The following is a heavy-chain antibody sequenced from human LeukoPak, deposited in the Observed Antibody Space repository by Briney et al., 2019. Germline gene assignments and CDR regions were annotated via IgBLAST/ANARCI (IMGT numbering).Heavy chain of an antibody. J-gene: IGHJ6*03. CDR2: IWHDGTNQ. V-gene: IGHV3-33*03. Sequence: GGSLRLSCAASGFSFSNYGMHWVRQAPGKGLEWVAVIWHDGTNQHYVDSVKGRFTVSRDNSKNTLYLQMNSLRGEDTAVYYCGKWSNTFSYHLDVWGKVTRVTVAS. CDR1: GFSFSNYG. CDR3: GKWSNTFSYHLDV. D-gene: IGHD2/OR15-2a*01.